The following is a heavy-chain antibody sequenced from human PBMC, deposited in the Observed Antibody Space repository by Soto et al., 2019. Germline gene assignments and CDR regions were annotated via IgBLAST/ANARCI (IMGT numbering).Heavy chain of an antibody. J-gene: IGHJ4*02. CDR1: GYTNAINS. CDR3: ARDLAAGNCDY. Sequence: GASVKVSSAACGYTNAINSISCVRQAPGQGLEWMGWISAYNGNTNYAQKLQGRVTMTTDTSTSTAYMELRSLRSDDTAVYYCARDLAAGNCDYWGQGTLVTVSS. CDR2: ISAYNGNT. V-gene: IGHV1-18*01. D-gene: IGHD6-13*01.